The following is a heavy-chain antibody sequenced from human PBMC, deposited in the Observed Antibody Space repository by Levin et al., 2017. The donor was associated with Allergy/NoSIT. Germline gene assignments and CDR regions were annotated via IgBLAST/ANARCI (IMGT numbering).Heavy chain of an antibody. CDR2: ISSSSSYI. D-gene: IGHD3-10*01. J-gene: IGHJ4*02. CDR1: GFTFSSYS. CDR3: ARDQRETYYYGSGDFDY. V-gene: IGHV3-21*01. Sequence: GGSLRLSCAASGFTFSSYSMNWVRQAPGKGLEWVSSISSSSSYIYYADSVKGRFTISRDNAKNSLYLQMNSLRAEDTAVYYCARDQRETYYYGSGDFDYWGQGTLVTVSS.